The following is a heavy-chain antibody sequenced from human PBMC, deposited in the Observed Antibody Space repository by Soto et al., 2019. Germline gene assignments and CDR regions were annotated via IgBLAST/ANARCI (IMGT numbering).Heavy chain of an antibody. Sequence: EVQLLESGGGLVQPGGSLRLSCAASGFTFSSYAMSWVRQAAGKGLEWVSAISGSGGSTYYADSVKGRFTISRDNSKNTLYLPMNSPRAEDTAVYYCAKYLTVTPFGAFDIWGQGTKVTVSS. J-gene: IGHJ3*02. D-gene: IGHD4-17*01. CDR1: GFTFSSYA. CDR2: ISGSGGST. V-gene: IGHV3-23*01. CDR3: AKYLTVTPFGAFDI.